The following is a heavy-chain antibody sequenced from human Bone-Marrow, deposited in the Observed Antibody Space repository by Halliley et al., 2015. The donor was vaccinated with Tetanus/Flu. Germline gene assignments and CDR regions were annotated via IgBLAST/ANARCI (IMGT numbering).Heavy chain of an antibody. Sequence: SLRLSCAASGFTFSSYGMHWVRQAPGKGLEWVAVIWFDGSRKYHADSVKGRFTISRGDSKNTLYLEMSSLRAEDTAVYFCAREISGASARPGYGMDVRGQGTTVAVSS. CDR2: IWFDGSRK. CDR1: GFTFSSYG. J-gene: IGHJ6*02. D-gene: IGHD3-3*02. CDR3: AREISGASARPGYGMDV. V-gene: IGHV3-33*01.